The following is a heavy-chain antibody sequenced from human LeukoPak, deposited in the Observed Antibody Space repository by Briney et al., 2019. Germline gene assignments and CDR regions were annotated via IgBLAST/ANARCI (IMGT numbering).Heavy chain of an antibody. CDR3: ARDQTALFFDY. D-gene: IGHD5-18*01. Sequence: SETLSLTCTVSAGSVSSRTYYWAWIRQPPGKGLEWIGNIYYSGTTYYNPSLKSRVIISIDTSKNQFSLRLNSVTATDTAVYYCARDQTALFFDYWGQETLVTVSS. V-gene: IGHV4-39*07. CDR1: AGSVSSRTYY. CDR2: IYYSGTT. J-gene: IGHJ4*02.